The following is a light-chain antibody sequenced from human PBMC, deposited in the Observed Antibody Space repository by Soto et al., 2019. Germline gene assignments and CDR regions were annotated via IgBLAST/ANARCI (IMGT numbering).Light chain of an antibody. Sequence: EIVLTQSPATLSLSPGERATLSCGASQSVSRNYVAWYQQKPGLAPSLVMFAASTRATGIPDRFSGSGSGKDFTLTISQLEPEDFAVYYCQQYYRSPFTFGPGTKVDI. V-gene: IGKV3D-20*01. CDR3: QQYYRSPFT. CDR2: AAS. CDR1: QSVSRNY. J-gene: IGKJ3*01.